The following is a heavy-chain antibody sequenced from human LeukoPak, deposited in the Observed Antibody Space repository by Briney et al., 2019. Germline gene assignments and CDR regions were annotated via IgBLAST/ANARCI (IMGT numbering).Heavy chain of an antibody. CDR2: INPNSGAT. J-gene: IGHJ5*02. V-gene: IGHV1-2*02. CDR3: VRDPIHNSSPSAPGTDGFDP. D-gene: IGHD6-13*01. CDR1: GYTFTDYF. Sequence: ASVKVSCKASGYTFTDYFIHWVRQAPGPGLEWMGWINPNSGATNYAQNFQGRVTMTRDTPITTAYMDLSSLRSDDTAVYYCVRDPIHNSSPSAPGTDGFDPWGQGTLVTVSS.